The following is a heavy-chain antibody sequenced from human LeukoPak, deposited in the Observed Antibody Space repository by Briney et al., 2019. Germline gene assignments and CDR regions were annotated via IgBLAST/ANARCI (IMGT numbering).Heavy chain of an antibody. CDR2: IYTTGST. CDR1: GSSISTYF. V-gene: IGHV4-4*07. CDR3: VRCRPAYGDGFDY. Sequence: SETLSLTCTVSGSSISTYFWSWIRQPAGKGLEWIGHIYTTGSTNYNPSLKSRVTMSVDTSKKQFSLRLTSVTAADTAVYYCVRCRPAYGDGFDYWGQGTLVTVSS. D-gene: IGHD4-17*01. J-gene: IGHJ4*02.